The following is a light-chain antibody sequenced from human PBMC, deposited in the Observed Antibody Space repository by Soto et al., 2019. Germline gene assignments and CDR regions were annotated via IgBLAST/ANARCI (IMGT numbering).Light chain of an antibody. V-gene: IGLV1-47*01. CDR3: SARDDSLSAAV. CDR1: RSNIGSNY. J-gene: IGLJ7*01. CDR2: KNN. Sequence: QLVLTQPPSASGTPGQSVTMSCSGGRSNIGSNYVYWYQQLPGTAPKLLIYKNNQRPSGVPDRFSGSRSGTSASLAIGGLRSEDEADYFCSARDDSLSAAVFGGGTQLTVL.